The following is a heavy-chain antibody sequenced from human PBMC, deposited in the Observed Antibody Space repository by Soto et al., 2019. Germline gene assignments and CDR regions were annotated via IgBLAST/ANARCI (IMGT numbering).Heavy chain of an antibody. Sequence: SETLSLTCTVSGGSISSRRYYWDWIRQPPGKGLEWIGNIYYRGSTYYNLSLKSRVTISVDTSKNQFSLKLTSVTAADTAMYYCATSDTAMVDHWGQGMLVTVSS. D-gene: IGHD5-18*01. V-gene: IGHV4-39*01. CDR1: GGSISSRRYY. J-gene: IGHJ4*02. CDR2: IYYRGST. CDR3: ATSDTAMVDH.